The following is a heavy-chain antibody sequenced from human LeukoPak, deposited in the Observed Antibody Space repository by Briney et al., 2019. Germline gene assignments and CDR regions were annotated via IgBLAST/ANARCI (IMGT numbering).Heavy chain of an antibody. D-gene: IGHD6-25*01. CDR2: ISGDNGSI. CDR1: GFTFSDYY. CDR3: VRAYSRGYSDDFDY. V-gene: IGHV3-11*01. Sequence: GGSLRLSCAASGFTFSDYYMSWFRQAPGKGLEWLSYISGDNGSIYYADSVRGRFTISRDNAKNSLYLQVNCLRGEDTAVYYCVRAYSRGYSDDFDYWGQGTLVTVSS. J-gene: IGHJ4*02.